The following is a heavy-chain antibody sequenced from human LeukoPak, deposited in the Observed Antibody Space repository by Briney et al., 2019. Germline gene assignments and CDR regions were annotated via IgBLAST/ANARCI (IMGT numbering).Heavy chain of an antibody. CDR1: GGSISSYY. Sequence: SETLSLTCTVSGGSISSYYWSWIRQPPVEGLEWIGYIYYSGSTNYNPSLKSRVTISVDTSKNQFSLKLSSVTAADTAVYYCAREATYCGGDRYSGIYYYMDVWGKGTTVTVSS. V-gene: IGHV4-59*01. CDR3: AREATYCGGDRYSGIYYYMDV. J-gene: IGHJ6*03. CDR2: IYYSGST. D-gene: IGHD2-21*01.